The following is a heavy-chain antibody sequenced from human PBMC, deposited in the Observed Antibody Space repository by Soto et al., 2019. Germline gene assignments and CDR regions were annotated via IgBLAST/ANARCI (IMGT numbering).Heavy chain of an antibody. J-gene: IGHJ4*02. D-gene: IGHD4-17*01. Sequence: EVQLLESGGGLVQPGGSLRLSCAASGFIFSNYAMSWVRQAPGKGLEWVSDISGSGGSTYYADSVKGRFTISRDNSKNTLYLQMNSLRAEDRAVYYCAKDPDGDYLLGSFDYWGQGTLVTVSS. CDR3: AKDPDGDYLLGSFDY. CDR2: ISGSGGST. CDR1: GFIFSNYA. V-gene: IGHV3-23*01.